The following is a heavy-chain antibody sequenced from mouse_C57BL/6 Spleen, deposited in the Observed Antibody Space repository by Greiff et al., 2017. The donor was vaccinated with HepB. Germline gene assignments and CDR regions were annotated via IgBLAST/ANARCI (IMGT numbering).Heavy chain of an antibody. CDR2: IYPGSGST. CDR1: GYTFTSYW. Sequence: QVQLQQPGAELVKPGASVKMSCKASGYTFTSYWITWVKQRPGQGLEWIGDIYPGSGSTNYNEKFKSKATLTVDTSSSTAYMQLSSLTAEDSAVNYCARWDDYGAWFAYWGQGTLVTVSA. D-gene: IGHD2-4*01. V-gene: IGHV1-55*01. CDR3: ARWDDYGAWFAY. J-gene: IGHJ3*01.